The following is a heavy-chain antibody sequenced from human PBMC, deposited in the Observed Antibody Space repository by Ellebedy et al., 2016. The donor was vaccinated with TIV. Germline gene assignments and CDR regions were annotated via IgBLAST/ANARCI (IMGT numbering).Heavy chain of an antibody. CDR3: ARLDYGSGSYLYYDYGMDV. D-gene: IGHD3-10*01. Sequence: GESLKISCKGSGYSFTSYWIGWVRQMPGKGLEWMGIIYPGDSDTRYSQSFQGQVTISADKSISTAYLQWSSLKASDTAIYYCARLDYGSGSYLYYDYGMDVWGQGTTVTVSS. V-gene: IGHV5-51*01. CDR2: IYPGDSDT. J-gene: IGHJ6*02. CDR1: GYSFTSYW.